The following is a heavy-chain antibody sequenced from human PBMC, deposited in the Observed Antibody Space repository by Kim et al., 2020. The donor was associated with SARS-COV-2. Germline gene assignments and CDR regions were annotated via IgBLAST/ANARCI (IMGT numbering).Heavy chain of an antibody. J-gene: IGHJ3*02. CDR3: ARDFNPRDDSRWFDAFDI. V-gene: IGHV3-7*01. D-gene: IGHD6-13*01. Sequence: GGSLRLSCAVSGFALSNYWMTWVRQAPGKGLEWVANTRKDGGADHYADPVKGRFSISRDNLKHSLDLQMNSLRVEDTAVYYCARDFNPRDDSRWFDAFDIWGQGTGVTVSS. CDR2: TRKDGGAD. CDR1: GFALSNYW.